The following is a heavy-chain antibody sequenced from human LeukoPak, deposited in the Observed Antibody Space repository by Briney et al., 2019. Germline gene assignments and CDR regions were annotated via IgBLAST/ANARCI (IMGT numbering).Heavy chain of an antibody. CDR2: INHSGST. D-gene: IGHD5-18*01. Sequence: PSETLSLTCAAYGGSFSGYYWSWIRQPPGKGLEWIGEINHSGSTNYNPSLKSRVTISVDTSKNQFSLKLSSVTAADTAVYYCARGPSYGSFFDYWGQGTLVTVSS. J-gene: IGHJ4*02. CDR3: ARGPSYGSFFDY. CDR1: GGSFSGYY. V-gene: IGHV4-34*01.